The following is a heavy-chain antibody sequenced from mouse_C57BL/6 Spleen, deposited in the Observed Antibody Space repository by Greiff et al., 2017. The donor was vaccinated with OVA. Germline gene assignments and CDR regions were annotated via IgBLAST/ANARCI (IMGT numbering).Heavy chain of an antibody. V-gene: IGHV5-12*01. Sequence: EVQLVESGGGLVQPGGSLKLSCAASGFTFSDYYMYWVRQTPEKRLEWVAYISNGGGSTYYPDTVKGRFTISRDNAKNTLYLQMSRLKSEDTAMYYCARQAGYFDVWGTGTTVTVSS. CDR3: ARQAGYFDV. CDR1: GFTFSDYY. CDR2: ISNGGGST. J-gene: IGHJ1*03.